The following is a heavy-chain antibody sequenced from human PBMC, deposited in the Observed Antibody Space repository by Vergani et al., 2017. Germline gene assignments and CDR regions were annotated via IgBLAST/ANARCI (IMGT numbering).Heavy chain of an antibody. CDR3: TXDFYPYFYYYGMDV. CDR2: IKSKTDGGTT. J-gene: IGHJ6*02. Sequence: EVQLMESGGGLVKPGGSLRLSCAASGFTFSNAWMSWVRQAPGKGLEWVGHIKSKTDGGTTDYAAPVKGRFTISRDDSKTTLYLQMNSLKTEDTAVYYCTXDFYPYFYYYGMDVWGQGTTVTVSS. CDR1: GFTFSNAW. D-gene: IGHD3-16*02. V-gene: IGHV3-15*01.